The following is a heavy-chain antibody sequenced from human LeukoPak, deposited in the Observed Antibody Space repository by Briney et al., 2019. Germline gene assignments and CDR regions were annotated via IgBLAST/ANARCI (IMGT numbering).Heavy chain of an antibody. CDR3: ASRPADSTWYGVFDY. Sequence: SETLSLTCTVSGGSIKGHYWSWIRQPPGKGLEWIGYVFNGGITSYNPSLKSRVTMSVDTSRDQFSLRLSSVTAADTAIYYCASRPADSTWYGVFDYWSQGTLATVSS. CDR2: VFNGGIT. D-gene: IGHD6-13*01. J-gene: IGHJ4*02. CDR1: GGSIKGHY. V-gene: IGHV4-59*11.